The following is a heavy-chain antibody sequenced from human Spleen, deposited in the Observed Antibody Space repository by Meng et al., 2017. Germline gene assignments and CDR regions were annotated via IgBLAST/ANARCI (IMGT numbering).Heavy chain of an antibody. V-gene: IGHV1-18*04. CDR3: VRDLCTSCYVWGLWFDA. Sequence: ASVKVSCKASGYTFPNYGISWVRQAPGQGLEWMGWISTHDGNTNYAQKFKGRLTMTTDTSTSTAYMELSSLRSDDTAVYYCVRDLCTSCYVWGLWFDAWGQGTLVTVSS. J-gene: IGHJ5*02. D-gene: IGHD2-2*01. CDR1: GYTFPNYG. CDR2: ISTHDGNT.